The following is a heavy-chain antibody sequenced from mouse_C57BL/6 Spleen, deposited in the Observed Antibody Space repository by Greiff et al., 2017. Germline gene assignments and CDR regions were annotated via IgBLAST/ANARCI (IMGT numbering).Heavy chain of an antibody. CDR2: ISYDGSN. Sequence: EVKLMESGPGLVKPSQSLSLTCSVTGYSITSGYYWNWIRQFPGNKLEWMGYISYDGSNNYNPSLKNRISITRDTSKNQFFLKLNSVTTEDTATYYCASRATVVPYAMDYWGQGTSVTVSS. CDR1: GYSITSGYY. V-gene: IGHV3-6*01. CDR3: ASRATVVPYAMDY. D-gene: IGHD1-1*01. J-gene: IGHJ4*01.